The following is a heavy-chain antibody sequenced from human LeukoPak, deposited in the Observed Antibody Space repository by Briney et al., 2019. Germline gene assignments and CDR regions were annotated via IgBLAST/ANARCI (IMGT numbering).Heavy chain of an antibody. CDR1: GYTFTDYY. CDR2: INPNRGGT. J-gene: IGHJ4*02. Sequence: ASVRVSCKASGYTFTDYYLHCVRQAPGQGLEWMGWINPNRGGTNYAQTFQGRVTMTRDTSITTAYLELSRLRSDDTAVYYCARTGYNNCFYYWGQGSQVTVSS. CDR3: ARTGYNNCFYY. V-gene: IGHV1-2*02. D-gene: IGHD3-9*01.